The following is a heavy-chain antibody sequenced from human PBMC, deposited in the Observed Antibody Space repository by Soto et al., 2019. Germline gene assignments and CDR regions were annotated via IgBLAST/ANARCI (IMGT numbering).Heavy chain of an antibody. CDR3: ARARPGAYFGY. J-gene: IGHJ4*02. Sequence: GSLRLSCAASQFTFSNYSMSWVLQAAGEGLGWVAIMKEDGSETYYVDSVKGRFTISRDNAKNSLHLQMNSLRVEDTAVYYCARARPGAYFGYWGQGTLVTVSS. V-gene: IGHV3-7*01. CDR2: MKEDGSET. CDR1: QFTFSNYS.